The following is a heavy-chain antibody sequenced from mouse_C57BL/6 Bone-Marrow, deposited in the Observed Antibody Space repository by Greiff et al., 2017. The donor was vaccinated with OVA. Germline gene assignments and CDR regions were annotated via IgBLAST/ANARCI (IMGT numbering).Heavy chain of an antibody. D-gene: IGHD1-1*01. V-gene: IGHV1-54*01. CDR2: SNPGSGGT. CDR3: ARYFYYGSSLYAMDY. CDR1: GYAFTNYL. J-gene: IGHJ4*01. Sequence: QVQLQQSGAELVRPGTSVKVSCKASGYAFTNYLIEWVKQRPGQGLEWIGVSNPGSGGTNYNEKFKGKATLTADKSSSTAYMQLSSLTSEDSAVYFCARYFYYGSSLYAMDYWGQGTSVTVSS.